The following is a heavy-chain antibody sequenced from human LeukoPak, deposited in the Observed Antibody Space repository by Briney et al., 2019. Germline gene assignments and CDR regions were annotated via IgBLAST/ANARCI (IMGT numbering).Heavy chain of an antibody. D-gene: IGHD2-21*01. CDR1: GYTFTSYD. J-gene: IGHJ5*02. CDR3: ARGDWFDP. CDR2: VSGYNGNT. V-gene: IGHV1-18*01. Sequence: ASVKVSCKASGYTFTSYDTNWVRQAPGQGPEWMGWVSGYNGNTNYAQKFEGRVAMTTDTSTSTAYMELRGLRSEDTAVYYCARGDWFDPWGQGTLVTVSS.